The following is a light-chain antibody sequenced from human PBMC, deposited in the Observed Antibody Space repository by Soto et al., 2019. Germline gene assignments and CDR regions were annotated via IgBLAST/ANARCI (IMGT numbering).Light chain of an antibody. J-gene: IGKJ1*01. Sequence: TVIAKSSAALALPPDKKATLSYRVSQSVTSNYLAWYQQKPGQAPRLLINGASSRATGIPDRFSGSGSGTDFTLTISRLEPEDFAVYYCQQYGVSPRTFGQGTKV. CDR1: QSVTSNY. CDR3: QQYGVSPRT. CDR2: GAS. V-gene: IGKV3-20*01.